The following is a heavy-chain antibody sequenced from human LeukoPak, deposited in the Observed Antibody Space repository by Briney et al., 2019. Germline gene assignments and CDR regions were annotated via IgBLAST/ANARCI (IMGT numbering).Heavy chain of an antibody. CDR3: AREGQQLATYYYYYMDV. Sequence: SQTLSLTCAISGDSVSSNSAAWNWIRQSPSRGLEWMGRTYYRSKWYNDYAVSVKSRITINPDTSKNQFSLQLNSVTPEDTAVYYCAREGQQLATYYYYYMDVWGKGTTVTVSS. J-gene: IGHJ6*03. D-gene: IGHD6-13*01. V-gene: IGHV6-1*01. CDR1: GDSVSSNSAA. CDR2: TYYRSKWYN.